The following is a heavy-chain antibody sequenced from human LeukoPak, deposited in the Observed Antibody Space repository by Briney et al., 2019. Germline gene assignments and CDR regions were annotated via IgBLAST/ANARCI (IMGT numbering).Heavy chain of an antibody. CDR3: ARGEYSGSYRYLYYFDY. J-gene: IGHJ4*02. CDR1: GYTFTGYY. Sequence: ASVKVSCKASGYTFTGYYMHWMRQAPGQGLEWMGWINPNSGGTNYAQKFQGRVTMTRDTSISTAYMELSRLRSDDTAVYYCARGEYSGSYRYLYYFDYWGQGTLVPVSS. V-gene: IGHV1-2*02. D-gene: IGHD1-26*01. CDR2: INPNSGGT.